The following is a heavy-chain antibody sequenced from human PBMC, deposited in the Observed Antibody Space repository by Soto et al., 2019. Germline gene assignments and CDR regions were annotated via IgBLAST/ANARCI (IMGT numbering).Heavy chain of an antibody. CDR2: IKADGSEK. CDR3: GKGKELGVVRYGLDA. Sequence: GGSLRLSCAGSGFTFSNHWMNWVRQAPGKGLEWVANIKADGSEKYYVDSVKGRFTISRDNAKNSLYLQMNSLRAEDTAVYYCGKGKELGVVRYGLDAWGQGTTVTVSS. J-gene: IGHJ6*02. V-gene: IGHV3-7*01. D-gene: IGHD3-3*01. CDR1: GFTFSNHW.